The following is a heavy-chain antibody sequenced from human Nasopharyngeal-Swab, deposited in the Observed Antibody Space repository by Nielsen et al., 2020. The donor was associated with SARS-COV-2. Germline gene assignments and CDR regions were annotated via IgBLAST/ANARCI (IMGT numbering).Heavy chain of an antibody. D-gene: IGHD3-22*01. Sequence: GVTLRLSCAAPAFTLDDYAMHWVRQAPGKGLEWVSGLCWTSGSIGYADSVKGRFTISRDNVKNSLYLQINSMRAEDTALYYCAKDVVGYLYYYMDVWGKGTTVTVSS. CDR1: AFTLDDYA. V-gene: IGHV3-9*01. CDR2: LCWTSGSI. J-gene: IGHJ6*03. CDR3: AKDVVGYLYYYMDV.